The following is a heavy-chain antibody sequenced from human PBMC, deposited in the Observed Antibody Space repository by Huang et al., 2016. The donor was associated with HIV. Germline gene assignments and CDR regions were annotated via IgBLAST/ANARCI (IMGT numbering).Heavy chain of an antibody. Sequence: EVQLVESGGGLVRPGGSLTLSCAASGFTFSDYRMSWVRQAPGKGLEWVSHISGSSTYIYDVDSVKGRFAISRDNAKNLLFLQMNSLRAEDTALYYCARRYNWNYVAHGFDIWGQGTMVTVSS. V-gene: IGHV3-21*05. D-gene: IGHD1-7*01. CDR2: ISGSSTYI. CDR3: ARRYNWNYVAHGFDI. J-gene: IGHJ3*02. CDR1: GFTFSDYR.